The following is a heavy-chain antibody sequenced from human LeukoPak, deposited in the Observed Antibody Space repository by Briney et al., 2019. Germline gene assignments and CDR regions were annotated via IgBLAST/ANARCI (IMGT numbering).Heavy chain of an antibody. CDR2: INPNSGGT. Sequence: ASVKVSCKASGYTFTGYYMHWVRQAPGQGLEWMGWINPNSGGTNYAQKFQGRVTMTRDTSISTAYMELSRLRSDDTAVYYCARDKLGGYYYYYMDVWGKGTTVTVSS. CDR1: GYTFTGYY. D-gene: IGHD3-16*01. J-gene: IGHJ6*03. V-gene: IGHV1-2*02. CDR3: ARDKLGGYYYYYMDV.